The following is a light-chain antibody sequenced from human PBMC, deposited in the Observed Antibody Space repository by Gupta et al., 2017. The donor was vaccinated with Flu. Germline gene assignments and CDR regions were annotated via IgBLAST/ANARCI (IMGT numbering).Light chain of an antibody. Sequence: QSALTQPASVSGSPGQSITISCTGTSSDVGRYNYVCWYQHHPGKAPKLMIYEVNNRPSGISNRFSASKSGNTASLTISGLQAEDEADYYCSSYTSSSTWVFGGGTSLTVL. J-gene: IGLJ3*02. CDR3: SSYTSSSTWV. CDR2: EVN. V-gene: IGLV2-14*01. CDR1: SSDVGRYNY.